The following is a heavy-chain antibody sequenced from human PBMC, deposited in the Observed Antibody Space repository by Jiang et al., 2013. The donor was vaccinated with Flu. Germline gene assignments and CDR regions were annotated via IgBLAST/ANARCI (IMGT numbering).Heavy chain of an antibody. J-gene: IGHJ4*02. D-gene: IGHD6-19*01. CDR3: ATIAVFDL. CDR2: INTQSGGT. V-gene: IGHV1-2*06. Sequence: GAEVKKPGASVRVSCRASGYTFTDYYIHWVRQAPGEGLEWMGRINTQSGGTDYAQKFQGRVTMTRDTSINTAYLELSSLKSDDTAEYYCATIAVFDLWGQGTLVTVSS. CDR1: GYTFTDYY.